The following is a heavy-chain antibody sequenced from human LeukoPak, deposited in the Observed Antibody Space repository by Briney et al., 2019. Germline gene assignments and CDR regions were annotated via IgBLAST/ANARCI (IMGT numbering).Heavy chain of an antibody. V-gene: IGHV4-4*02. Sequence: SGTLSLTCAVSGGSISSSYWWSWIRQPPGKGLEWIGEIYHSGSTNYNLSLKSRVTISVDKSKNQFSLKLNSVTAADTAVYYCARDYCTRTTCPNWFDPWGQGTLVTVSS. D-gene: IGHD2-2*01. J-gene: IGHJ5*02. CDR1: GGSISSSYW. CDR3: ARDYCTRTTCPNWFDP. CDR2: IYHSGST.